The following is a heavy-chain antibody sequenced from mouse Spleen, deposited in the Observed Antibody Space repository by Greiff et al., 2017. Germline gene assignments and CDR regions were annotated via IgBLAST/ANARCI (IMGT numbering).Heavy chain of an antibody. Sequence: QVHVKQPGTDLVKPGASVKLSCKASGYTFTSYWMHWVKQRPGQGLEWIGNINPSNGGTNYNEKFKSKATLTVDKSSSTAYMQLSSLTSEDSAVYYCASRRIFITEGYFDVWGAGATVTGSS. CDR1: GYTFTSYW. CDR2: INPSNGGT. D-gene: IGHD1-1*01. J-gene: IGHJ1*01. CDR3: ASRRIFITEGYFDV. V-gene: IGHV1-53*01.